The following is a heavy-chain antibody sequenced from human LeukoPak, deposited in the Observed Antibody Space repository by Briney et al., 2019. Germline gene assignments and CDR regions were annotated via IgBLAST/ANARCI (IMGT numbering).Heavy chain of an antibody. Sequence: ASVKVSCKASGYTFTGYYKHWVRQAPGQGLEWMGWINPNSGGTNYAQKFQGRVTMTRDTSISTAYMELSRLRSDDTAVYYCARPKLVAATPFDYWGQGTLVTVSS. J-gene: IGHJ4*02. CDR1: GYTFTGYY. V-gene: IGHV1-2*02. CDR3: ARPKLVAATPFDY. D-gene: IGHD2-15*01. CDR2: INPNSGGT.